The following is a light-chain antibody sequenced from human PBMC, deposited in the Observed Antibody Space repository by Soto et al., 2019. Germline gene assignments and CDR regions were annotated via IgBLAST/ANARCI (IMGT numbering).Light chain of an antibody. Sequence: DIVMTQSPDSLAVSLGERATINCKSSQSVLYSPNNKNYLAWYQQKPGQPPKLLIYWASTRESGVPDRFSGSGSGTDFTLTISSLQAEDVAVYYCQQYYSSRTFGQGTKLEI. V-gene: IGKV4-1*01. CDR3: QQYYSSRT. CDR2: WAS. CDR1: QSVLYSPNNKNY. J-gene: IGKJ2*01.